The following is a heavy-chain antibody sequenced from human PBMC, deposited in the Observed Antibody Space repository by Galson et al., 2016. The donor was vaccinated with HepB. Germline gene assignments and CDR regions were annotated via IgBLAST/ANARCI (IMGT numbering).Heavy chain of an antibody. D-gene: IGHD3-10*01. V-gene: IGHV3-43*02. CDR3: AKIAGARISTSGVDYYYYYALDV. CDR1: GFSLDDYA. Sequence: SLRLSCAVSGFSLDDYAIQWVRQGPGKGLEWVSLITGAGSSTYYADSVKGRFTISKDISKKSVFLQMNSLTTEDSALYYCAKIAGARISTSGVDYYYYYALDVWGQGTTVIVSS. CDR2: ITGAGSST. J-gene: IGHJ6*02.